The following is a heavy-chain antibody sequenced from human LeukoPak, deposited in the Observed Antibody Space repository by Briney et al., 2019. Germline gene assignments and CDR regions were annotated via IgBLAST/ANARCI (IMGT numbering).Heavy chain of an antibody. CDR3: ARVGDYGANSAMVMTP. CDR1: GGSFSSYV. CDR2: IVPIFGRA. Sequence: ASVKVSCKASGGSFSSYVFTWVQQAPGQGLEWMGGIVPIFGRANYAQKFQGRVTITADKSTNTVYMEVSRLTSEDTAVYYCARVGDYGANSAMVMTPWGQGTLVTVSS. V-gene: IGHV1-69*06. J-gene: IGHJ4*02. D-gene: IGHD4-23*01.